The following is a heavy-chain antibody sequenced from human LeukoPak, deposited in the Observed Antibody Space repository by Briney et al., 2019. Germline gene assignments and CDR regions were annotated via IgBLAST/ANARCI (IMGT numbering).Heavy chain of an antibody. D-gene: IGHD1/OR15-1a*01. CDR3: ARDRGWNTFDF. V-gene: IGHV3-7*01. CDR2: IKKDGSHS. Sequence: GGSLRLSCAASGFTFSDNWLSWVRQAPGKGLEWVANIKKDGSHSNYVDSVKGRFTISRDNDKNSLYLQMNSLRAEDTAVYYCARDRGWNTFDFWGQGTLVTVSS. J-gene: IGHJ4*02. CDR1: GFTFSDNW.